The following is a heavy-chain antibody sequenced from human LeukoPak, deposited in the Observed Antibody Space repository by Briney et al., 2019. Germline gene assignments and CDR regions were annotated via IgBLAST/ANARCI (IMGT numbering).Heavy chain of an antibody. D-gene: IGHD3-22*01. CDR2: IIPIFGTA. CDR3: AMCQVPHSYYDSSGYLGYYYYGMDV. Sequence: ASVKVSCKASGYTFTSYAISWVRQAPGQGLEWMGGIIPIFGTANYAQKFQGRVTITADESTSTAYMELSSLRSEDTAVYYCAMCQVPHSYYDSSGYLGYYYYGMDVWGQGTTVTVSS. J-gene: IGHJ6*02. CDR1: GYTFTSYA. V-gene: IGHV1-69*13.